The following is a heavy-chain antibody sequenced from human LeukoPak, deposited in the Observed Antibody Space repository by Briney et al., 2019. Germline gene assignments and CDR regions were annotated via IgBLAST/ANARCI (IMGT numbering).Heavy chain of an antibody. Sequence: PSETLSLTCTVSGGSISSSSYYWGRIRQPPGKGLEWIGSIYYSGSTYYNPSLKSRVTISVDTSKNQFSLKLSSVTAADTAVYYCAREKEERSMVRGVRIRFDPWGQGTLVTVSS. CDR3: AREKEERSMVRGVRIRFDP. J-gene: IGHJ5*02. CDR1: GGSISSSSYY. V-gene: IGHV4-39*07. CDR2: IYYSGST. D-gene: IGHD3-10*01.